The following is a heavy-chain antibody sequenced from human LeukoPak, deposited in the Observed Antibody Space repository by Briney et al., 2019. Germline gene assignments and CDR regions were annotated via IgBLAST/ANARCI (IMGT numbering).Heavy chain of an antibody. J-gene: IGHJ4*02. CDR2: ISGSGGST. CDR1: GFTFSDYY. CDR3: AKGGRVTTPRYFDY. V-gene: IGHV3-23*01. Sequence: GGSLRLSCAASGFTFSDYYMSWIRQAPGKGLEWVSGISGSGGSTYYADSVKGRLTISRDNSKNTVYLQMNSLRAEDTAVYYCAKGGRVTTPRYFDYWGQGTLVTVPS. D-gene: IGHD4-17*01.